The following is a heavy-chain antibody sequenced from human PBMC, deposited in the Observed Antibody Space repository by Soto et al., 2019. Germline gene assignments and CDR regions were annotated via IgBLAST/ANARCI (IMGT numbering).Heavy chain of an antibody. Sequence: SETLSLTCTVSGGSISSSSYYWGRIRQPPGKGLEWIGSIYYSGSTYYNPSLKSRVTISVDTSKNQFSLKLSSVTAADTAVYYCASPFSYYYDSSGYYYVRYFQHWGQGTLVTVSS. CDR1: GGSISSSSYY. CDR2: IYYSGST. CDR3: ASPFSYYYDSSGYYYVRYFQH. D-gene: IGHD3-22*01. V-gene: IGHV4-39*01. J-gene: IGHJ1*01.